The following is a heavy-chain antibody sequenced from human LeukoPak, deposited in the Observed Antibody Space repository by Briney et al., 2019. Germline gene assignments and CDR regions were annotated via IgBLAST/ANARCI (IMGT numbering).Heavy chain of an antibody. V-gene: IGHV1-2*02. Sequence: ASVKVSCKASGYTFTGYYMHWVRQAPGQGLEWMGRINPNSGGTNYAQKFQGRVTMTRDTSISTAYMELSRLRSDDTAVYYCARDDYVWGSYRYFDYWGQGTLVTVSS. CDR3: ARDDYVWGSYRYFDY. J-gene: IGHJ4*02. CDR2: INPNSGGT. D-gene: IGHD3-16*02. CDR1: GYTFTGYY.